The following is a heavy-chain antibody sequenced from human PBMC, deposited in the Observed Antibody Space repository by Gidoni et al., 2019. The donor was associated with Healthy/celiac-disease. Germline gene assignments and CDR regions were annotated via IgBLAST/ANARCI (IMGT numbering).Heavy chain of an antibody. D-gene: IGHD1-26*01. Sequence: EVQLVESGGGLVQPGRSLRLSCAASGFTFDDYAMHWVRQAPGKGLEWVSGISWNSGSIGYADSVKGRFTISRDNAKNSLYLQMNSLRAEDTALYYCAKAMGRVSDYWGQGTLVTVSS. CDR2: ISWNSGSI. V-gene: IGHV3-9*01. J-gene: IGHJ4*02. CDR1: GFTFDDYA. CDR3: AKAMGRVSDY.